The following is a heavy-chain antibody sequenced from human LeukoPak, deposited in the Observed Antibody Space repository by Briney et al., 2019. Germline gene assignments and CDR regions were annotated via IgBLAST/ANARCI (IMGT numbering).Heavy chain of an antibody. D-gene: IGHD3-10*01. J-gene: IGHJ4*02. CDR2: IFYTGST. CDR3: ARDANYYGSGSYYSYFDY. V-gene: IGHV4-39*02. Sequence: SETLSLTCTVSGGSISSSNYYWGWIRQPPGKGLEWIGSIFYTGSTLYNKSLKSRVTISVDTSKNQFSLKLSSVTAADTAVYYCARDANYYGSGSYYSYFDYWGQGTLVTVSS. CDR1: GGSISSSNYY.